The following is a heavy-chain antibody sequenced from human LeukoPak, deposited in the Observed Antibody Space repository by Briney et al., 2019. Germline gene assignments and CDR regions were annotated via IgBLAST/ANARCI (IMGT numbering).Heavy chain of an antibody. J-gene: IGHJ3*02. V-gene: IGHV3-30*03. D-gene: IGHD3-22*01. Sequence: GGSLRLSCAASGFTFSSYGMHWVRQAPGKGLEWVAVVSYDGSNKYYADSVKGRFTISRDNSKNSLYLQMNSLRAEDTAVYYCARDDYYDSSGYYPDDAFDIWGQGTMVTVSS. CDR2: VSYDGSNK. CDR3: ARDDYYDSSGYYPDDAFDI. CDR1: GFTFSSYG.